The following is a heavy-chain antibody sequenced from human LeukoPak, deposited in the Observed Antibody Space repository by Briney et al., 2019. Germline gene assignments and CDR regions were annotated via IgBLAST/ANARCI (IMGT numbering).Heavy chain of an antibody. CDR3: ARASVVAAGTRYFLH. D-gene: IGHD6-13*01. CDR1: GYTFTTYG. CDR2: ISAYSGHT. J-gene: IGHJ1*01. Sequence: ASVKVSSKASGYTFTTYGISWVRQAPGQRLEWLGWISAYSGHTNYAQKFQGRVTTTTDTSTSTAYMELGSLRSDDTAVYYCARASVVAAGTRYFLHWGQSALVTVSS. V-gene: IGHV1-18*01.